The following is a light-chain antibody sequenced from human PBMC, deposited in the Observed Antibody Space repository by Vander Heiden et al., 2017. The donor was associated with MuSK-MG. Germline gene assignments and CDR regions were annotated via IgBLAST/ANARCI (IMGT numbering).Light chain of an antibody. Sequence: QSVLTQPPSASGTPGQRVTISCSGSSSNIGSNYVYWYQQLPGTAPKLLIYSNNQRTSGVPDRFSGSKSGTSASLAISGLRSEDEADYYCAAWDDSLRGVFGGGTKLTVL. CDR1: SSNIGSNY. CDR3: AAWDDSLRGV. V-gene: IGLV1-47*02. CDR2: SNN. J-gene: IGLJ3*02.